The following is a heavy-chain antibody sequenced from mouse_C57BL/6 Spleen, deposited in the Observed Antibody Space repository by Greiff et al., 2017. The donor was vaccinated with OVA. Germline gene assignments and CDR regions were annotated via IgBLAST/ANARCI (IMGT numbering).Heavy chain of an antibody. CDR3: ARDDGSYYFDY. CDR1: GFTFSSYA. CDR2: ISDGGSYT. D-gene: IGHD1-1*01. Sequence: EVNVVESGGGLVKPGGSLKLSCAASGFTFSSYAMSWVRQTPEKRLEWVATISDGGSYTYYPDNVKGRFTISRDNAKNNLYLQMSHLKSEDTAMYYCARDDGSYYFDYWGQGTTLTVSS. J-gene: IGHJ2*01. V-gene: IGHV5-4*01.